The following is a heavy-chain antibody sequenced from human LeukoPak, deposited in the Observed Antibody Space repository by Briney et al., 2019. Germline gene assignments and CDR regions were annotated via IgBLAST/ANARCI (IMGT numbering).Heavy chain of an antibody. CDR2: ISYDGSNK. D-gene: IGHD4-23*01. CDR3: ARGVTPSPIFGAFDI. J-gene: IGHJ3*02. CDR1: GFTFSSYA. Sequence: GGSLRLSCAASGFTFSSYAMHWVRQAPGKGLEWVAVISYDGSNKYYADSVKGRFTISRDNSKNTLYLQMNSLGAEDTAVYYCARGVTPSPIFGAFDIWGQGTMVTVSS. V-gene: IGHV3-30-3*01.